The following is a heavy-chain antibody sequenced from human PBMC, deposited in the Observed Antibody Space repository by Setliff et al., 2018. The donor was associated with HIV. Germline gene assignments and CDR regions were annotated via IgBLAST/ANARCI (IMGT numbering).Heavy chain of an antibody. CDR3: ARSPPYYDILTGYSNRGNWFDP. CDR1: GGTFSDYA. J-gene: IGHJ5*02. Sequence: SVKVSCKASGGTFSDYAISWVRQAPGQGLEWVGGTIPLFGTTNYAQKFQGRVTITADESTIIAYMELTSLRSEDTAVYYCARSPPYYDILTGYSNRGNWFDPWGQGTLVTVSS. CDR2: TIPLFGTT. V-gene: IGHV1-69*13. D-gene: IGHD3-9*01.